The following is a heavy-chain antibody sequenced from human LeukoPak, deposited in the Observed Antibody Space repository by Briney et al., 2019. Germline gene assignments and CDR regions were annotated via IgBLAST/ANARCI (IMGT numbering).Heavy chain of an antibody. CDR2: INPNSGGT. CDR3: ARDRARVTMVRGVMNAFDI. J-gene: IGHJ3*02. Sequence: ASVKVSCKASGYTFTGYYLHWVRQAPGQGLEWMGWINPNSGGTMYAQKFQGRVTMTKDTSSSTAYLELSRLRSDDTAVYFCARDRARVTMVRGVMNAFDIWGQGTIVTVSS. D-gene: IGHD3-10*01. CDR1: GYTFTGYY. V-gene: IGHV1-2*02.